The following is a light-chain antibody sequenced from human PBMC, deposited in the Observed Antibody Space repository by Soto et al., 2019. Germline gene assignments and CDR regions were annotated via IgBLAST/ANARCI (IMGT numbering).Light chain of an antibody. CDR2: EAS. J-gene: IGKJ1*01. V-gene: IGKV1-5*01. CDR3: QQYETFSGT. CDR1: QSVSGW. Sequence: DLQMTQSPSTLSASLGDTVTVXXRASQSVSGWVAWYQQKPGEAPKLXIYEASALPRGGPSRFSGSGSGTKFTLTIASLQPDDFATYYCQQYETFSGTFGPGTKVEIK.